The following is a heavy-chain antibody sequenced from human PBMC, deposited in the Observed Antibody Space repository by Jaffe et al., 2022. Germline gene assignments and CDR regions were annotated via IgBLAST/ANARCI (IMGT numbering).Heavy chain of an antibody. CDR1: GGSISSSSYY. V-gene: IGHV4-39*01. CDR3: ARHERRVAGTEGFDY. Sequence: QLQLQESGPGLVKPSETLSLTCTVSGGSISSSSYYWGWIRQPPGKGLEWIGSIYYSGSTYYNPSLKSRVTISVDTSKNQFSLKLSSVTAADTAVYYCARHERRVAGTEGFDYWGQGTLVTVSS. CDR2: IYYSGST. J-gene: IGHJ4*02. D-gene: IGHD6-19*01.